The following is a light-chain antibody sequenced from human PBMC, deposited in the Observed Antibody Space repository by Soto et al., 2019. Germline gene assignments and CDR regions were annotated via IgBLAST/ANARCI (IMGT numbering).Light chain of an antibody. Sequence: QRVLTHAASGSWVPVRALTISSTGTTIDICGYNYVSWYQHHPGKAPKLMIFDVSNRPSGVSNRFSGSKSGNTASLTISGLQPEDEADYYCSSYTTSNTRQIVFGTGTKVTVL. CDR1: TIDICGYNY. CDR3: SSYTTSNTRQIV. J-gene: IGLJ1*01. V-gene: IGLV2-14*03. CDR2: DVS.